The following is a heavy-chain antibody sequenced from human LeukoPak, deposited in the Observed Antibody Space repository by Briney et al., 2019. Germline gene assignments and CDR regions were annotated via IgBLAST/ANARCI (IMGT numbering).Heavy chain of an antibody. Sequence: GGSLRLSCAASGFTFSSYSMNWVRQAPGKGLEWVSSISSSSSYIYYADSVKGRFTISRDNAKNSLYLQMNSLRAEDTAVYYCARAPAAARSWFDPWGQGTLVTVSS. V-gene: IGHV3-21*01. CDR1: GFTFSSYS. CDR3: ARAPAAARSWFDP. J-gene: IGHJ5*02. D-gene: IGHD6-13*01. CDR2: ISSSSSYI.